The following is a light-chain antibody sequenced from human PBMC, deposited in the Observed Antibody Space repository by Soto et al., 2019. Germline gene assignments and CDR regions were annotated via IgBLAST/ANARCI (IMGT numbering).Light chain of an antibody. V-gene: IGLV1-40*01. Sequence: QSVLTQPPSVSGAPGQRVTISCTGSSSNIGAGYDVHWYQQLPGTAPKLLIYLNSNRPSGVPDRFSGSKSGTSASLAITGLQTEDEADYYCQSYDSSLSGYVFGTGTSSPS. CDR2: LNS. J-gene: IGLJ1*01. CDR3: QSYDSSLSGYV. CDR1: SSNIGAGYD.